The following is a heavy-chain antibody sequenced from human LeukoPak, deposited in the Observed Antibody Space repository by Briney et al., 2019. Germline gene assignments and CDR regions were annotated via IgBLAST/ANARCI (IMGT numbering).Heavy chain of an antibody. Sequence: SVKVSCKASGYTFSGSYIHWVRQAPGQGLEWMGRINPYSGGTNLAQNFQGRVTLTRDTSLNTAYMEMTSLTTDDTAVYYCARPDTIGRSGSFSSWGQGTLVTVSS. D-gene: IGHD3-10*01. CDR2: INPYSGGT. V-gene: IGHV1-2*06. CDR3: ARPDTIGRSGSFSS. CDR1: GYTFSGSY. J-gene: IGHJ4*02.